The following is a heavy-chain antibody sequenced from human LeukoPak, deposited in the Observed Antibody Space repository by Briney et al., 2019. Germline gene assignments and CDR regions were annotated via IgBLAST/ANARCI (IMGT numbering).Heavy chain of an antibody. D-gene: IGHD3-16*01. V-gene: IGHV3-30*18. CDR1: GFTFSSYG. CDR3: AKGSPDYDYVWGSYLDY. Sequence: GGSLRLSCEASGFTFSSYGMHWVRQAPGKGLEWGAVISYDGSNKYYADSVKGRFTISRDNSKNTLYLQMNSLRAEDTAVYYCAKGSPDYDYVWGSYLDYWGQGTLVTVSS. CDR2: ISYDGSNK. J-gene: IGHJ4*02.